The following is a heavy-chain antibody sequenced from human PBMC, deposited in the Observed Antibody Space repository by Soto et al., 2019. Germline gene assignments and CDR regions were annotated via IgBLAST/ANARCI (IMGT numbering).Heavy chain of an antibody. D-gene: IGHD2-15*01. CDR3: ARDREYCSGDNCYETGSDY. V-gene: IGHV3-48*01. J-gene: IGHJ4*02. CDR2: ISRSSSTI. CDR1: GFSFKSYS. Sequence: EVQLVESGGGLVKPGGSLRLSCAASGFSFKSYSMNWVRQAPGKGLEWVSDISRSSSTINYADSVKGRFTISRDNAKXXLXXQMNSLRAEDTAVYYCARDREYCSGDNCYETGSDYWGQGTLVTVSS.